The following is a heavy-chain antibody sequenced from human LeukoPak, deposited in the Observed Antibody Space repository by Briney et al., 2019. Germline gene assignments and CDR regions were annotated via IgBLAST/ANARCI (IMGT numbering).Heavy chain of an antibody. CDR2: INPNSGGT. D-gene: IGHD3-10*01. V-gene: IGHV1-2*02. Sequence: ASVKVSCKASGYTFTGYYMHWVRQAPGQGLEWMGWINPNSGGTNYAQKFQGRVTMTRDTSISTAYMELSRLRSDDTAVYYCARDGSGSEANKEWFDPWGQGTLVTVSS. CDR3: ARDGSGSEANKEWFDP. CDR1: GYTFTGYY. J-gene: IGHJ5*02.